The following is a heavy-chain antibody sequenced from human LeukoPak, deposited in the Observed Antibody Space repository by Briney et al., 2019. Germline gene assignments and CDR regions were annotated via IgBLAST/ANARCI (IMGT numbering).Heavy chain of an antibody. CDR2: IYYSGNT. D-gene: IGHD4-17*01. CDR1: AGSISNYY. CDR3: AKSHPAVTTTDWYFDL. Sequence: SQTLSPTSSASAGSISNYYWSWIRQPPGEVREWMGYIYYSGNTNYNTSLKSRSTISVDTSKNQFSLKLSSVTAADTAVYYCAKSHPAVTTTDWYFDLWGRGTLVTVSS. J-gene: IGHJ2*01. V-gene: IGHV4-59*01.